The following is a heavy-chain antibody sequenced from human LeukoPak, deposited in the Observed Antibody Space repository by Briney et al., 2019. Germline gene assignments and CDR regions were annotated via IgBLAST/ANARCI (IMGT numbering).Heavy chain of an antibody. Sequence: PSETLSLTCAVYGGSFSGYYWSWIRQPPGKGLEWIGEVNHSGSTNYNPSLKSRVTMSVDTSKNQFSLKLSSVTAADTAVYYCARLICSTSCYYYYYYYMDVWGKGTTVTVSS. CDR2: VNHSGST. CDR3: ARLICSTSCYYYYYYYMDV. D-gene: IGHD2-2*01. V-gene: IGHV4-34*01. CDR1: GGSFSGYY. J-gene: IGHJ6*03.